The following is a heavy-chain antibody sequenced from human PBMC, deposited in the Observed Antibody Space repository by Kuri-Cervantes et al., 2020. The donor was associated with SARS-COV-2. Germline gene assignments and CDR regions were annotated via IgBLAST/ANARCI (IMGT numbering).Heavy chain of an antibody. CDR3: ARVGAVVPAATYYFDY. V-gene: IGHV4-59*08. CDR2: IYYSGST. Sequence: SETLSLTCTVSGGSISSYYWSWIRQPPGQGLEWLGYIYYSGSTKYNPSLKSRVTISVDTSKNQFSLKLSSVTAADTAVYYCARVGAVVPAATYYFDYWGQGTLVTVSS. J-gene: IGHJ4*02. CDR1: GGSISSYY. D-gene: IGHD2-2*01.